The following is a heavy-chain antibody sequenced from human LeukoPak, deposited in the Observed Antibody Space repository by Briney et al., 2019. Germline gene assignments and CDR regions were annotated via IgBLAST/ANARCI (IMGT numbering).Heavy chain of an antibody. CDR2: LSGSGITT. CDR3: AKDLLGQSGSYYNGYFDY. V-gene: IGHV3-23*01. Sequence: GGSLRLSCAASGFTFSNSAMSWVRQAPGTGLEWVSTLSGSGITTYYADSVKGRFTISRDNSKNTLYLQMNSLRAEDTAVYYCAKDLLGQSGSYYNGYFDYWGQGTLVTVSS. CDR1: GFTFSNSA. D-gene: IGHD3-10*01. J-gene: IGHJ4*02.